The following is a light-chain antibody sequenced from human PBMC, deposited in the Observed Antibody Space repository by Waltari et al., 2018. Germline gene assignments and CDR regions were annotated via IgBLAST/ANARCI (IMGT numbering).Light chain of an antibody. V-gene: IGLV1-51*01. CDR2: DNT. Sequence: QSVLTQPPSVSAAPGQKVTISCSGGSSNIGNNYVSWYQHVPGTTPKVVIYDNTKRPSGIPARFSGSKSGTSATLGITGLQTGDEADYYCGTWDSSLNAGVFGGGTKLTVL. J-gene: IGLJ2*01. CDR3: GTWDSSLNAGV. CDR1: SSNIGNNY.